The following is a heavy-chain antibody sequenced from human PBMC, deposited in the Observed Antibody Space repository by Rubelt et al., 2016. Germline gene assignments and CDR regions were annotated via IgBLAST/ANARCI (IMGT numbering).Heavy chain of an antibody. V-gene: IGHV3-72*01. CDR2: TRNKANSYTT. D-gene: IGHD6-19*01. J-gene: IGHJ4*02. CDR3: ASGPGQQWLVWGQFDY. Sequence: GKGLEWVGRTRNKANSYTTEYAASVKVRFTISRDDSKNSLYLQMNSLKTEDTAVYYCASGPGQQWLVWGQFDYWGQGTLVTVSS.